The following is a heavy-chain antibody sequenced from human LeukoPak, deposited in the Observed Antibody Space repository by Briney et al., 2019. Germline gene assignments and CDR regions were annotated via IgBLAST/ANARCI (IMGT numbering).Heavy chain of an antibody. D-gene: IGHD2-2*02. Sequence: GGSLRLSCAASGFTFSSYAMHWVRQAPGKGLEWVALISYDGSNKYYADSVKGRFTVSRDNSKNTLFLQMNSLRAEDTAVYYCAKVGSYLDFDYWGQGTLVTVSS. CDR2: ISYDGSNK. CDR3: AKVGSYLDFDY. J-gene: IGHJ4*02. V-gene: IGHV3-30*18. CDR1: GFTFSSYA.